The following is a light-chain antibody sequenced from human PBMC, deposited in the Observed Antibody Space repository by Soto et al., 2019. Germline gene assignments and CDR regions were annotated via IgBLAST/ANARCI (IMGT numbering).Light chain of an antibody. J-gene: IGKJ2*01. CDR1: QSVDIS. CDR2: GAS. CDR3: QQYHKWPPYT. Sequence: DIVMTQSPATLSVSPGERATLSCRASQSVDISLAWYQQKPGQAPRLLIYGASTRATGIPARFSGSGSGTEFTLTISSLQSEDFAVYFCQQYHKWPPYTFGQ. V-gene: IGKV3-15*01.